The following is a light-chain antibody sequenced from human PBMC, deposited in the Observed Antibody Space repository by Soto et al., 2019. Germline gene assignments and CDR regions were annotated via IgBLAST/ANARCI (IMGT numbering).Light chain of an antibody. CDR1: QSVTSNY. V-gene: IGKV3-20*01. CDR2: GAS. Sequence: EIVLTQSPGTLSLSPGERATLSCRASQSVTSNYLAWYQQKPGQAPRLLIYGASSRATGIPDRFSGSGSGTDCTLTISRLEPEDFAVYYCQQYGCSPRVTFGGGTKVEIK. CDR3: QQYGCSPRVT. J-gene: IGKJ4*01.